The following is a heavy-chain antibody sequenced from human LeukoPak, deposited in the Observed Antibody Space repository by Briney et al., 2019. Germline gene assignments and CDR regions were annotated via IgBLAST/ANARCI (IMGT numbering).Heavy chain of an antibody. CDR3: ARDWVAGLPSDAFDT. V-gene: IGHV3-7*03. CDR1: GFTLSSYW. Sequence: TGGSVRLSCAVSGFTLSSYWVRGLRQARGKGLEGWANIKEEGREKYYVDSVKSRFISCRDNTKNLLDLPMNSLPAEETTLYCCARDWVAGLPSDAFDTSGPGTMVSVSS. D-gene: IGHD2-15*01. CDR2: IKEEGREK. J-gene: IGHJ3*02.